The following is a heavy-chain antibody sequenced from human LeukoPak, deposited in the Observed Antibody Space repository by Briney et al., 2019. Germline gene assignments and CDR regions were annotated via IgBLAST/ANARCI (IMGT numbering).Heavy chain of an antibody. J-gene: IGHJ4*02. V-gene: IGHV6-1*01. Sequence: SQTLSLTCVISGDTIFSNTAAWNWIRQSPSRGHERLGRTYYRSNWINEYALSVKGRITINADSSKNQFSLHLNSVTTEDTAVYFCSRDDEGRRYDYWGQGTQVTVSS. CDR3: SRDDEGRRYDY. D-gene: IGHD2-15*01. CDR2: TYYRSNWIN. CDR1: GDTIFSNTAA.